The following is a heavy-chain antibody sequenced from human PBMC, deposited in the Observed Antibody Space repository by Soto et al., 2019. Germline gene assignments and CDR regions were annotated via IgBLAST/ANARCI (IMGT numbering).Heavy chain of an antibody. J-gene: IGHJ4*02. D-gene: IGHD6-13*01. CDR3: ATQQQMTTAEF. V-gene: IGHV1-69*06. Sequence: QVQLVQSGAEVKKPGSSVKVSCKASGGTFNNYAISWVRQAPGQGLEWMGGIVPIFNTSHFAEKFQGRLTLTADKSTSTAFMELIGLRADDTAVYFCATQQQMTTAEFWGQGMLVSGSS. CDR1: GGTFNNYA. CDR2: IVPIFNTS.